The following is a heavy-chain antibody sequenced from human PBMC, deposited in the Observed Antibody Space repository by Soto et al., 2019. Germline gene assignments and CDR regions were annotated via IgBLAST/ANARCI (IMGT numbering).Heavy chain of an antibody. Sequence: GESLKISCRTSGYRFTSYWIGWVRQVPGKGLEWMGIIYPDDFDTRYSQSFQGQVTISADKSISTAYLQWNSLKASDTAIYYCARHWPQLPLNLWGQGTLVTVSS. CDR2: IYPDDFDT. J-gene: IGHJ4*02. V-gene: IGHV5-51*01. CDR3: ARHWPQLPLNL. D-gene: IGHD2-2*01. CDR1: GYRFTSYW.